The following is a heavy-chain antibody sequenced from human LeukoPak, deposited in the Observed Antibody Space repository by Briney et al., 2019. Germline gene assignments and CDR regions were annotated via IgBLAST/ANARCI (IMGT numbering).Heavy chain of an antibody. Sequence: SETLSLTCAVSGGSISSDGYSWSWIRQPPGKGLEWIGYIYHSGSTYYNPSLKSRVTISVDRSKNQLSLKLSSVTAADTAVYYCARAVLLWFGEHFDYWGQGTLVTVSS. V-gene: IGHV4-30-2*01. CDR1: GGSISSDGYS. CDR2: IYHSGST. CDR3: ARAVLLWFGEHFDY. D-gene: IGHD3-10*01. J-gene: IGHJ4*02.